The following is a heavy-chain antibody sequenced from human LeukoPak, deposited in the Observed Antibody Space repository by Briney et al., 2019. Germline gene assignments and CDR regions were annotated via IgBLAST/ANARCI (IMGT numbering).Heavy chain of an antibody. CDR1: GFTFSSYG. J-gene: IGHJ4*02. V-gene: IGHV3-30*18. CDR3: AKDRCCSSTSCYSMDY. D-gene: IGHD2-2*01. CDR2: ISYDGSNK. Sequence: GGSLRLSCAASGFTFSSYGMHWVRQAPGKGLEWVAVISYDGSNKYYADSVKGRFTISRDNSKNTLYLQMNSLRAEDTAVYYCAKDRCCSSTSCYSMDYWGQGTLVTVSS.